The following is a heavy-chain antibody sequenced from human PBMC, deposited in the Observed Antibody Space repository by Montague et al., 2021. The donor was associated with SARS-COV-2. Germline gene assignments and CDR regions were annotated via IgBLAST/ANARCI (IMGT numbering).Heavy chain of an antibody. J-gene: IGHJ5*02. V-gene: IGHV5-51*01. CDR1: GYRFNSDW. CDR2: ISPGDTDV. D-gene: IGHD4-17*01. CDR3: ARVKHEYGAYESWLDP. Sequence: QSGAEVKKPGESLKISCKGSGYRFNSDWIGWVRQMPGKGLEWMGIISPGDTDVRYSPSFQGQVTMSADKSINTAYLQWNSLKASDTAMYYCARVKHEYGAYESWLDPWGQGTLVIVPS.